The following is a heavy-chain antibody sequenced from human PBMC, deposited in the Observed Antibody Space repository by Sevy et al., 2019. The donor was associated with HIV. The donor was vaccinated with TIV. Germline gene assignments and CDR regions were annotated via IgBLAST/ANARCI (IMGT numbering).Heavy chain of an antibody. J-gene: IGHJ5*02. Sequence: SETLSLTCTVSGGSISPYYWSWIRQTPGKGLEWIGYIYHSGNTNYNPSLKSRVTMAIDSSKNQSSLKLNSVTAADTAVYYCAKQIAARPAWFDPWGQGALVTVSS. D-gene: IGHD6-6*01. CDR2: IYHSGNT. V-gene: IGHV4-4*08. CDR3: AKQIAARPAWFDP. CDR1: GGSISPYY.